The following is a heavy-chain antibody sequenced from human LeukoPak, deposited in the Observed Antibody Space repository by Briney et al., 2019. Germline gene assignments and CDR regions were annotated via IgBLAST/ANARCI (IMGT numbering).Heavy chain of an antibody. CDR2: ISAYNGNT. Sequence: GAPVKVSCMASGYTFTSYGISWVRQAPGQGLEWMGWISAYNGNTNYAQKLQGRVTMTTDTSTSTAYMELRSLRSDDTAVYYCARDLERITMVRGVGDYWGQGTLVTVSS. J-gene: IGHJ4*02. V-gene: IGHV1-18*01. CDR1: GYTFTSYG. D-gene: IGHD3-10*01. CDR3: ARDLERITMVRGVGDY.